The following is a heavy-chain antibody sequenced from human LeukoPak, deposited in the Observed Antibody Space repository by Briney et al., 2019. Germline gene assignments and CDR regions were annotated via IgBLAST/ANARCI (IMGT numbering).Heavy chain of an antibody. Sequence: GGSLRLSCAASGFTFSSYAMSWVRQAPGKGLEWVSAISGSGGSTYYADSVKGRFTISRDNSKNTLYQQMNSLRAEDTAVYYCAKVAYNTMIATYYYYAMDVWGQGTTVTVSS. V-gene: IGHV3-23*01. CDR2: ISGSGGST. CDR1: GFTFSSYA. J-gene: IGHJ6*02. CDR3: AKVAYNTMIATYYYYAMDV. D-gene: IGHD3-22*01.